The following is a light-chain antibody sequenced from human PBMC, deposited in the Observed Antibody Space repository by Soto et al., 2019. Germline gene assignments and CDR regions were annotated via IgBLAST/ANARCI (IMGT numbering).Light chain of an antibody. J-gene: IGLJ1*01. V-gene: IGLV1-44*01. CDR2: TND. Sequence: QSALTQPPSASGTPGQMLTISCSGSSSNIGSNTVNWYQQLPGTAPKLLIYTNDQRPSGVHDRFSGYRSGPSASLSITRLQSEDEADYHCSSWADNLDDVVFGEGRKVTV. CDR1: SSNIGSNT. CDR3: SSWADNLDDVV.